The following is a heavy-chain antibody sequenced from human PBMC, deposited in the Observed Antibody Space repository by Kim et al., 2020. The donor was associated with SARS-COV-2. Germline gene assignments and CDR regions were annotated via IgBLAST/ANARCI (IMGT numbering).Heavy chain of an antibody. J-gene: IGHJ4*02. Sequence: NKSYAESLKGRFNIARDNSRNTLYLQMNSLRAEDMAVYYCARVMPDSVFDYWGQGTLVTVSS. V-gene: IGHV3-33*01. CDR2: NK. D-gene: IGHD2-2*01. CDR3: ARVMPDSVFDY.